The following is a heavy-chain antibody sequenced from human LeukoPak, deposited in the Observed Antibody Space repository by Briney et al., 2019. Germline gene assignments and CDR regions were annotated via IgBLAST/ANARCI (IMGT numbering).Heavy chain of an antibody. CDR2: IYYSGST. CDR1: GGSFSGYY. CDR3: ARGEKRLQWPFDY. D-gene: IGHD6-19*01. V-gene: IGHV4-59*01. Sequence: SETLSLTCAVYGGSFSGYYWSWIRQPPGKGLEWIGYIYYSGSTNYNPSLKSRVTISVDTSKNQFSLKLSSVTAADTAVYYCARGEKRLQWPFDYWGQGTLVTVSS. J-gene: IGHJ4*02.